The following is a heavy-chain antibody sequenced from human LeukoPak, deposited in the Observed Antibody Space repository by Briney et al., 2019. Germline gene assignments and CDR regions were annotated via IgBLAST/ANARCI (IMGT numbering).Heavy chain of an antibody. CDR1: GYTFTAYY. CDR2: INPNNGGT. Sequence: VASVKVSCNASGYTFTAYYMHWVRQAPGQGLEWMGWINPNNGGTNYAQKFQGRVTMTRDTSISTAYMELTRLRSDDTAVYYCAATPNYGYYAFNIWGQGTMVTVSS. J-gene: IGHJ3*02. CDR3: AATPNYGYYAFNI. V-gene: IGHV1-2*02. D-gene: IGHD3-10*01.